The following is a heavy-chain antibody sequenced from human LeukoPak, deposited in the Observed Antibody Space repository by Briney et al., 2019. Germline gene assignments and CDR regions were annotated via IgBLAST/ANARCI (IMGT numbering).Heavy chain of an antibody. CDR2: ISSSSSTI. CDR1: GFTFSSYS. D-gene: IGHD3-3*01. V-gene: IGHV3-48*01. CDR3: ARDFDDFWSGYYRLGDTPIDY. J-gene: IGHJ4*02. Sequence: GGSLRLSCAASGFTFSSYSMNWVRQAPGKGLEWVSYISSSSSTIYYADSVKGRFTISRDNAKNSLYLQMNSLRAEDTAVYYCARDFDDFWSGYYRLGDTPIDYWGQGTLVTVSS.